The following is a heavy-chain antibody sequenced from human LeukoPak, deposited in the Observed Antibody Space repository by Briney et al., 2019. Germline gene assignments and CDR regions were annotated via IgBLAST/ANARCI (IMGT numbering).Heavy chain of an antibody. CDR2: FDPEDGET. CDR1: GYTLTELS. D-gene: IGHD6-19*01. V-gene: IGHV1-24*01. J-gene: IGHJ4*02. Sequence: ASVKVSCKVSGYTLTELSMHWVRQAPGKGLEWVGGFDPEDGETIYAQKFQGRVTMTEDTSTDIAYMELSSLRSEDTAVYYCATFALGGSGWYGRFDYWGQGTLVTVSS. CDR3: ATFALGGSGWYGRFDY.